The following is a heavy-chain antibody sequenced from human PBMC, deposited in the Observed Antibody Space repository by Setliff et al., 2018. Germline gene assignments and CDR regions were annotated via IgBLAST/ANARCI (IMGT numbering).Heavy chain of an antibody. D-gene: IGHD4-17*01. CDR1: GFTFSSYS. V-gene: IGHV3-21*01. Sequence: LRLSCAASGFTFSSYSLNWVRQAPGKGLEWVSSISSSSGYIHYADSVKGRFTISRDNARNSLYLQMNSLRAEDTAVYYCATSDYGDYFIADVWGKGTTVTVSS. CDR2: ISSSSGYI. CDR3: ATSDYGDYFIADV. J-gene: IGHJ6*04.